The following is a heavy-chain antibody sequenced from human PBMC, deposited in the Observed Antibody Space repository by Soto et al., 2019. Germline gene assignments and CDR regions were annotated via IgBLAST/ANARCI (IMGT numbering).Heavy chain of an antibody. V-gene: IGHV1-18*01. CDR3: ARERTEPRYNWNSIFDY. CDR1: GYTFTSYG. CDR2: ISAYNGNT. Sequence: QVQLVQSGAEVKKPGASVKVSCKASGYTFTSYGISWVRQAPGQGLEWMGWISAYNGNTNYAQKLQGRVTMTSDTWTSTAYMELRSLRSDDTAVYYCARERTEPRYNWNSIFDYWGQGTLVTVSS. J-gene: IGHJ4*02. D-gene: IGHD1-7*01.